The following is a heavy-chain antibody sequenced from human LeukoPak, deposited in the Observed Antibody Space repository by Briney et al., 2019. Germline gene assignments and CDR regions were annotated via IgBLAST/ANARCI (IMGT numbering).Heavy chain of an antibody. CDR3: ARGATAMVYNWFDP. CDR1: GGSISSSSYY. Sequence: SETLSLTCTVSGGSISSSSYYWGWIRQPPGKGLEWIGSIYYSGSTYYNPSLKSRVTISVDTSKNQFSLKLSSVTAADTAVYYCARGATAMVYNWFDPWGQGTLVTVSS. D-gene: IGHD5-18*01. CDR2: IYYSGST. J-gene: IGHJ5*02. V-gene: IGHV4-39*07.